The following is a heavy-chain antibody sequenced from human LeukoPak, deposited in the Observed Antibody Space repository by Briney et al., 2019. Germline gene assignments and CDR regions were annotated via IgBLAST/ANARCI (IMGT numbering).Heavy chain of an antibody. CDR1: GGTFSTSA. CDR2: IIPVLNIT. CDR3: ARDQGLTAPPPYGLDV. V-gene: IGHV1-69*04. J-gene: IGHJ6*02. D-gene: IGHD5-18*01. Sequence: SVQVSFKTSGGTFSTSAITWVRQAPGQGLEWMGRIIPVLNITTYAQRFQGRVTITADTSTSTVYMELSSLRSEETAVYYCARDQGLTAPPPYGLDVWGQGTTVIVSS.